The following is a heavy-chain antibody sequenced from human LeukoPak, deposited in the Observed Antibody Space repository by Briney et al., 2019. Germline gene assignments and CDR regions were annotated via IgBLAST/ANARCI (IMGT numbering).Heavy chain of an antibody. CDR2: INHSGST. D-gene: IGHD2-8*02. V-gene: IGHV4-34*08. Sequence: GSLRLSCAASGFTFSSYAMSWVRQAPGKGLEWIGEINHSGSTNYNPSLKSRVTISVDTSKNQFSLKLSSVTAADTAVYYCARQKKIVLVVYAIGYYFDYWGQGTLVTVSS. CDR3: ARQKKIVLVVYAIGYYFDY. CDR1: GFTFSSYA. J-gene: IGHJ4*02.